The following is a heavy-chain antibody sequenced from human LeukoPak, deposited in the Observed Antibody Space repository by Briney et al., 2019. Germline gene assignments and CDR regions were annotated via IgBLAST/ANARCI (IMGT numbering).Heavy chain of an antibody. CDR1: GFSVSSNY. CDR2: IYSGGRTEYP. D-gene: IGHD6-19*01. Sequence: GGSLRLSCAASGFSVSSNYMSWVRQAPGKGPEWVSVIYSGGRTEYPEYAGSVKGRFTISRDKSKNTLYLQVNSLRAEDTAVYYCARSRDSSGWYPFQHWGQGTLVTVSS. CDR3: ARSRDSSGWYPFQH. J-gene: IGHJ1*01. V-gene: IGHV3-53*01.